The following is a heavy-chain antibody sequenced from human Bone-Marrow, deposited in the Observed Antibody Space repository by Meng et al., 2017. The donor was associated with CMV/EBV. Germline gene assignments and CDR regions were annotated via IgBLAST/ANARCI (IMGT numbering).Heavy chain of an antibody. CDR3: ARDLDYGDYASDY. V-gene: IGHV1-2*02. CDR1: GYTCTGYY. Sequence: QVQLAHAGAKVKKPGASVKVSCKASGYTCTGYYMHWVRQAPGQGLEWMGWINPNSGGTNYAQKFQGRVTMTRDTSISTAYMELSRLRSDDTAVYYCARDLDYGDYASDYWGQGTLVTVSS. D-gene: IGHD4-17*01. CDR2: INPNSGGT. J-gene: IGHJ4*02.